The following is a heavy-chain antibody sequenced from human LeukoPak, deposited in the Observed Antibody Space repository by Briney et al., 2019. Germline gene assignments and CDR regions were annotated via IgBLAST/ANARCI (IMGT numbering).Heavy chain of an antibody. Sequence: GGSLRLSCAASGFTFSSYDMHWVRQATGKGLEWVSSISPSGGEIHYADSVRGRFTISRDNSKSTLSLQMNSLRAEDTAIYYCATYRQVLLPFESWGQGTLVTVSS. CDR3: ATYRQVLLPFES. D-gene: IGHD2-8*02. V-gene: IGHV3-23*01. CDR2: ISPSGGEI. J-gene: IGHJ4*02. CDR1: GFTFSSYD.